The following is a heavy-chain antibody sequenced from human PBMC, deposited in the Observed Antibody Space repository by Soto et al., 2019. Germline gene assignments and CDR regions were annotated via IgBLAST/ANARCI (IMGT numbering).Heavy chain of an antibody. D-gene: IGHD3-22*01. V-gene: IGHV1-18*04. CDR1: DYTFVSYG. J-gene: IGHJ4*02. CDR2: ISPYNGNT. Sequence: QIQLVQSGAEVKKPGASVRVSCETSDYTFVSYGISWVRQAPGQGLEWMGWISPYNGNTNYAEKFKDRVTLTTDTSTDTAFLDLRSLTSDDTAIYFCATDQYYFDSSGDYDFWGQGTLLTVSS. CDR3: ATDQYYFDSSGDYDF.